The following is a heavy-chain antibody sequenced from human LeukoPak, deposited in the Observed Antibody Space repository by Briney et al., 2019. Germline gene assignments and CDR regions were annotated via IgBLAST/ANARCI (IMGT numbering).Heavy chain of an antibody. CDR3: ARGSLAAAATSWFDP. D-gene: IGHD6-13*01. Sequence: PGGSLRLSCAASGFTFTNYWMSWVRQAPGKGLEWVANIKKDRSEKYYVDSVKGRFTISRDNAYNSLYLQMNSLRAEDTAVYYCARGSLAAAATSWFDPWGQGTLVTVSS. CDR2: IKKDRSEK. J-gene: IGHJ5*02. V-gene: IGHV3-7*03. CDR1: GFTFTNYW.